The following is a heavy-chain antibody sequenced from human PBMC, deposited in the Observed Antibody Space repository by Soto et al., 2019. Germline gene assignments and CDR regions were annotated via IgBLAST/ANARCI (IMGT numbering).Heavy chain of an antibody. Sequence: QVQLEESGGSVVQPGTSLRLSCAASGFTFSSYSMHWVRQAPGKGLEWVATIAYDGRNSYYADSVKGRFTISRDVSKSTLYLQMNSLRAEDTAVYYCARELTYDDSGHYGFDDWGQGTPVSVSS. D-gene: IGHD3-22*01. V-gene: IGHV3-30*04. CDR3: ARELTYDDSGHYGFDD. CDR2: IAYDGRNS. J-gene: IGHJ4*02. CDR1: GFTFSSYS.